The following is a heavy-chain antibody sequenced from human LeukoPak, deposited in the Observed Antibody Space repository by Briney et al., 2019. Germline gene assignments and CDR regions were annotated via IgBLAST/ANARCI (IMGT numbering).Heavy chain of an antibody. Sequence: GGSLRLSCAASGFTFSSYWMSWVRQAPGKGLEWVSSISSSSSYIYYADSVKGRFTISRDNAKNSLYLQMNSLRAEDTAVYYCARIVGDYDYVWGSYRYKSEYYFDYWGQGTLVTVSS. CDR3: ARIVGDYDYVWGSYRYKSEYYFDY. V-gene: IGHV3-21*01. D-gene: IGHD3-16*02. CDR1: GFTFSSYW. CDR2: ISSSSSYI. J-gene: IGHJ4*02.